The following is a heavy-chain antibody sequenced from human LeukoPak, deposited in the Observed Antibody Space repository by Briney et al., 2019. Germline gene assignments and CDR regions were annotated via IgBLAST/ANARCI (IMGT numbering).Heavy chain of an antibody. D-gene: IGHD2-21*02. CDR2: IYYSVST. CDR1: GGSISSYY. J-gene: IGHJ4*02. Sequence: SETLSLTCTVSGGSISSYYWSWIRQPPGKGLEWIGYIYYSVSTNYNPSLKSRVTISVDTSKNQFSLKLSSVTAADTAVYYCARDLRSEICGGDCDLFDYWGQGTLVTVSS. V-gene: IGHV4-59*01. CDR3: ARDLRSEICGGDCDLFDY.